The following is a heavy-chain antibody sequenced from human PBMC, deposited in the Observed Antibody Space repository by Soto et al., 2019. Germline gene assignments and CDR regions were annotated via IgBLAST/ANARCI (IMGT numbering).Heavy chain of an antibody. J-gene: IGHJ4*02. D-gene: IGHD2-2*02. CDR2: IYYSGST. CDR1: GGSISSSSYY. Sequence: QLQLQESGPGLVKPSETLSLTCTVSGGSISSSSYYWGWIRQPPGKGLEWIGSIYYSGSTYYNPSLKSRVTISVDTSKNQFSLKLSSVTAADTAVYYCATTGYCSSTSCYMGYFDYWGQGTLVTVSS. V-gene: IGHV4-39*01. CDR3: ATTGYCSSTSCYMGYFDY.